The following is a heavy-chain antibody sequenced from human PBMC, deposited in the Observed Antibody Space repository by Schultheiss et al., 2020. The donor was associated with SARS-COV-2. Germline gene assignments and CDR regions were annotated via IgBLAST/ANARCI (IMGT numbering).Heavy chain of an antibody. CDR3: ARDGRGYSGSPDY. D-gene: IGHD5-12*01. J-gene: IGHJ4*02. CDR2: IIPILGIA. V-gene: IGHV1-69*04. CDR1: GGTFSSYA. Sequence: SVKVSCKASGGTFSSYAISWVRQAPGQGLEWMGRIIPILGIANYAQKFQGRVTITADKSTSTAYMELSSLRSEDTAVYYCARDGRGYSGSPDYWGQGTLVTVSS.